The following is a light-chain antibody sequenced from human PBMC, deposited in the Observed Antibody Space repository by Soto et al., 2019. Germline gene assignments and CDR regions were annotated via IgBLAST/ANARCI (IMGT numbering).Light chain of an antibody. Sequence: DIQMAQSPSTLSASVGERVTITCRASQSVSNWLAWYQQKPGKAPKVLIYGVSSLDRGVPSRFSGSGSGTELILTISSLQPDDFATYYCQQYDSYSWTFGQGTKVDIK. CDR3: QQYDSYSWT. CDR2: GVS. V-gene: IGKV1-5*01. CDR1: QSVSNW. J-gene: IGKJ1*01.